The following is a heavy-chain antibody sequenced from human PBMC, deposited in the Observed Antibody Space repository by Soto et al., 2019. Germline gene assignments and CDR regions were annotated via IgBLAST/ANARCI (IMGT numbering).Heavy chain of an antibody. Sequence: QVQLVQSGAEVKKPGASVKVSCKASGYTFTGYYIHWVRQAPGQGLEWMGWINPNSGGTEYPQKFQGRVTMTRDTSIRTVYMSLTGLKSDDTAVYFCARDLAKGCGSAGFYYWGQGTLVAVSS. CDR2: INPNSGGT. CDR3: ARDLAKGCGSAGFYY. V-gene: IGHV1-2*02. J-gene: IGHJ4*02. D-gene: IGHD6-25*01. CDR1: GYTFTGYY.